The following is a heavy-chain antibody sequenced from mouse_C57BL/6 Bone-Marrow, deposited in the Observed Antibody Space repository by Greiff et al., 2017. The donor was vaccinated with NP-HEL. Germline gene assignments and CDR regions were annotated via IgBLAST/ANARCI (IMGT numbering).Heavy chain of an antibody. V-gene: IGHV1-5*01. Sequence: EVHLVESGTVLARPGASVKMSCKTSGYTFTSYWMHWVKQRPGQGLEWIGAIYPGNSDTSYNQKFKGKAKLTAVTSASTAYMELSSLTNEDSAVYYCTGEWHYGSSSYYYAMDYWGQGTSVTVSS. J-gene: IGHJ4*01. CDR1: GYTFTSYW. CDR2: IYPGNSDT. CDR3: TGEWHYGSSSYYYAMDY. D-gene: IGHD1-1*01.